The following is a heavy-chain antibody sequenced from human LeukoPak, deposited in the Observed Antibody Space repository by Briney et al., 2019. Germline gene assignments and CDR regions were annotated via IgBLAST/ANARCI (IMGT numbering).Heavy chain of an antibody. D-gene: IGHD1-26*01. CDR1: GYTFTSYD. CDR2: MNPNSGNT. Sequence: ASVKVSCKASGYTFTSYDINWVRQATGQGLEWMGWMNPNSGNTGYAQKFQGRVTMTRNTSISTAYMELSSLRSEDTAVCYCARGLVGATHDAFDIWGQGTMVTVSS. CDR3: ARGLVGATHDAFDI. V-gene: IGHV1-8*01. J-gene: IGHJ3*02.